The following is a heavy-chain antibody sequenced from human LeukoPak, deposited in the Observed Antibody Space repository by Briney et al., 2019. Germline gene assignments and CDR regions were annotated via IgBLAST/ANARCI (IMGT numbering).Heavy chain of an antibody. CDR1: GGSLSISNYF. V-gene: IGHV4-39*01. J-gene: IGHJ4*02. D-gene: IGHD4-23*01. Sequence: PSETLSLTCTVSGGSLSISNYFWGWIRQPPGKGLEWNGNIYYSGSTYYHPSLKSRVTISVDTSKNQFSLKLSSVTAADTAVYFCAREYSGHSQPFYYWGQGNLFTVSS. CDR3: AREYSGHSQPFYY. CDR2: IYYSGST.